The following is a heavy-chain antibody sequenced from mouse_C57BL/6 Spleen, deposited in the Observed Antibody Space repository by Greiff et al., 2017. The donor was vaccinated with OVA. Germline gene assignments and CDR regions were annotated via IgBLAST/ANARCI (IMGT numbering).Heavy chain of an antibody. V-gene: IGHV2-6-1*01. J-gene: IGHJ2*01. CDR1: GFSLTSYG. CDR2: IWSDGST. CDR3: ARHSGGREYYCDY. Sequence: QVQLKESGPGLVAPSQSLSITCTVSGFSLTSYGVHWVRQPPGKGLEWLVVIWSDGSTTYNSALKSRLSISKDNSKSQVFLKMNSLQTDDTAMYDCARHSGGREYYCDYWGQGTTLTVSS. D-gene: IGHD3-1*01.